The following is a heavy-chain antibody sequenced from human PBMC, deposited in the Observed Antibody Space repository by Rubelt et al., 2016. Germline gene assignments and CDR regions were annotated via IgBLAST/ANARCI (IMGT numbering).Heavy chain of an antibody. CDR1: GYTFTSYA. J-gene: IGHJ4*02. V-gene: IGHV1-3*01. Sequence: QVQLVQSGAEVKKPGASVKVSCKASGYTFTSYAMHWVRQAPGQRLEWMGWSNAGNGNTKYSQKCRVRAPITMAPSASTAYMELSSLRSEDTAVYYCARGGLSELLWFGESRIDYWGQGTLVTVSS. CDR2: SNAGNGNT. D-gene: IGHD3-10*01. CDR3: ARGGLSELLWFGESRIDY.